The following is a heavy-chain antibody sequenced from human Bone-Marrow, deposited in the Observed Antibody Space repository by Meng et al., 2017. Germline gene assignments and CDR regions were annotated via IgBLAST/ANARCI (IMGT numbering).Heavy chain of an antibody. D-gene: IGHD1-26*01. V-gene: IGHV1-3*01. J-gene: IGHJ4*02. CDR3: ARDEGSYSDY. CDR1: GSTFISDA. Sequence: VQLLRCGAEVQKPGPAVMFPCQASGSTFISDAIHGVRQAHGQRLELMGWINACNGNTQYSQKFQGRVTITRDTSASIAYMELSSLRSEDTAVYYCARDEGSYSDYWGQGTLVTVSS. CDR2: INACNGNT.